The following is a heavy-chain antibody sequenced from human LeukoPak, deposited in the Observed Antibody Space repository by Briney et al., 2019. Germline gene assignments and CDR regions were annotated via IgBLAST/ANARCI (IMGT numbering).Heavy chain of an antibody. CDR1: GFTFSSYS. D-gene: IGHD3-10*01. CDR2: ISSSSYI. V-gene: IGHV3-21*01. CDR3: ATLPYGPYFDY. Sequence: GGSLRLSCAASGFTFSSYSMNWVRQAPGKGLEWVSSISSSSYIYYADSVKGRFTISRDNAKNSLYLQMNSLRAEDTAVYYRATLPYGPYFDYWGQGTLVTVSS. J-gene: IGHJ4*02.